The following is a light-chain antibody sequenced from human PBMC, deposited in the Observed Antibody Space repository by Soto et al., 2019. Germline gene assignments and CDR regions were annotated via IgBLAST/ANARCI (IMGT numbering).Light chain of an antibody. CDR1: NSDVGAYNY. J-gene: IGLJ2*01. V-gene: IGLV2-14*03. Sequence: QSALTQPASVSGPPGQSITISCTGTNSDVGAYNYVSWYQQHPGQAPRLMIYDLISRPSGISSRFSGSKSGNTAALTISGLQAEDEADYYCASYTTSSSVIFGGGTKVTVL. CDR3: ASYTTSSSVI. CDR2: DLI.